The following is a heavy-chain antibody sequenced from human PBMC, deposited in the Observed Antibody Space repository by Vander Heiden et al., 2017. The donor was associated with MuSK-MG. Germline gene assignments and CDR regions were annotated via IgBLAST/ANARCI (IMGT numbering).Heavy chain of an antibody. V-gene: IGHV1-69-2*01. CDR1: GYTFTDYY. J-gene: IGHJ6*04. CDR3: AIGWRV. CDR2: VDPEDGKS. Sequence: EVPLVQSGAEVKKPGATVKISCKVSGYTFTDYYIHWVQQAPGKGLEWMGFVDPEDGKSVYAEKFQGRVNITADTSTDTVYMELYRLRSEDTAMYYCAIGWRVWGKGTTVTVSS.